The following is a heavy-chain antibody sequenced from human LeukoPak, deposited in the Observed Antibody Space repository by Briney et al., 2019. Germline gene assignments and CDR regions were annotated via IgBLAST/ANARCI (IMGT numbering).Heavy chain of an antibody. V-gene: IGHV3-30-3*01. Sequence: PGGSLRLSCAASGFTFSSYAMHWVRQAPGKGLEWVAVISYDGSNKYYADSVKGRLTISRDNSKNTLYLQMNSLRAEDTAVYYCVQWLVRGGYYFDYWGQGTLVTVSS. CDR1: GFTFSSYA. J-gene: IGHJ4*02. CDR3: VQWLVRGGYYFDY. CDR2: ISYDGSNK. D-gene: IGHD6-19*01.